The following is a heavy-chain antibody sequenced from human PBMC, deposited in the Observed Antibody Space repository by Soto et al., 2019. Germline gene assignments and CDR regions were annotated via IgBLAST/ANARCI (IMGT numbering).Heavy chain of an antibody. D-gene: IGHD6-19*01. CDR2: IYYSGST. J-gene: IGHJ6*03. CDR3: ARERIAVAGRSNYYYYMDV. Sequence: PSETLSLTCTVSGGSISSYYWSWIRQPPGKGLEWIGYIYYSGSTNYNPSLKSRVTISVDTSKNQFSLKLSSVTAADTAVYYCARERIAVAGRSNYYYYMDVWGKGTTVT. CDR1: GGSISSYY. V-gene: IGHV4-59*01.